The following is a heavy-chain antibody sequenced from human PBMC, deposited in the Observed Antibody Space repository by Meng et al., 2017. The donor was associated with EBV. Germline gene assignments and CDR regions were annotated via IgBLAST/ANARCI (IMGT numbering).Heavy chain of an antibody. V-gene: IGHV1-18*01. J-gene: IGHJ4*02. CDR1: GYTFTSYG. Sequence: VQRVQLGAEVKKPGASVKVSCKASGYTFTSYGISWVRQAPGQGLEWMGWISAYNGNTNYAQKLQGRVTMTTDTSTSTAYMELRSLRSDDTAVYYCARDGRLYDTPSPFDYWGQGTLVTVPQ. CDR3: ARDGRLYDTPSPFDY. CDR2: ISAYNGNT. D-gene: IGHD3-22*01.